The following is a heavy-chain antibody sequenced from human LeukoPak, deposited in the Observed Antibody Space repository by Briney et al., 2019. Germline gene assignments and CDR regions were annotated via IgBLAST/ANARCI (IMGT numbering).Heavy chain of an antibody. CDR2: INHSGST. Sequence: PSETLSLTCAAYGVTFSGYYWSWIRQPPGKGLEWIGEINHSGSTNYNPSLKSRVTISVDTSKNQFSLKLSSVTAADTAVYYCARGVEAAAVDYYYYMDVWGKGTTVTVSS. CDR3: ARGVEAAAVDYYYYMDV. V-gene: IGHV4-34*01. CDR1: GVTFSGYY. D-gene: IGHD6-13*01. J-gene: IGHJ6*03.